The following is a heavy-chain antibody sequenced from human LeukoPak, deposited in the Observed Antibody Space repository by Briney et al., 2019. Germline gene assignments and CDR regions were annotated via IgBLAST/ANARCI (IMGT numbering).Heavy chain of an antibody. CDR3: ASQRGYSYGFYFDY. CDR1: GGSISSSSYY. Sequence: SGTLSLTCAVSGGSISSSSYYWGWIRQPPGKGLEWIGSIYYSGSTYYNPSLKSRVTISVDTSKNQFSLKLSSVTAADTAVYYCASQRGYSYGFYFDYWGQGTLVTVSS. V-gene: IGHV4-39*01. J-gene: IGHJ4*02. CDR2: IYYSGST. D-gene: IGHD5-18*01.